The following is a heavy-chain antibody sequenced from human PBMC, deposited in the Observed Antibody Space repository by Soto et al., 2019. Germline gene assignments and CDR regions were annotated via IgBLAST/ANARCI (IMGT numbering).Heavy chain of an antibody. V-gene: IGHV3-30*18. CDR2: ISYDGSKK. J-gene: IGHJ4*02. CDR3: AKDLRDYDSSPVDY. D-gene: IGHD3-22*01. Sequence: QVQLVESGAGVVQPGRSLRLSCAASGVTFSSYGMHWVRQAPGKGLEWVAVISYDGSKKYYADSVKGRFTISRDNSKNTLYLQMSSLRAEDTAVYYCAKDLRDYDSSPVDYWGQGTLVTVSS. CDR1: GVTFSSYG.